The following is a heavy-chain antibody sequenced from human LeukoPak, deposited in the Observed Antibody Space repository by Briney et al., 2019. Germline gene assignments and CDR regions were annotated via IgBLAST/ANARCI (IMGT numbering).Heavy chain of an antibody. V-gene: IGHV3-23*01. J-gene: IGHJ4*02. CDR3: ARGGGYNSEIYYFDY. D-gene: IGHD5-24*01. CDR2: ISGSGGST. Sequence: GGSLRLSCAASGFTFSSYAMSWVRQAPGKGLEWVSAISGSGGSTYYADSVKGRFTISRDNSKNTLYLQMNSLRAEDTAVYYCARGGGYNSEIYYFDYWGQGTLVTVSS. CDR1: GFTFSSYA.